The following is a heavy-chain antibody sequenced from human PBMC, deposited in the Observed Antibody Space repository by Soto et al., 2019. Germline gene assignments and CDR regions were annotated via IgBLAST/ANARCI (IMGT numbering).Heavy chain of an antibody. Sequence: EVQLVESGGGLVQPGGSLKLSCAASGFTFSGSAMHWVRQASGKGLEWVGRIRSKANSYAKAYAASVKGRFTISRDDSKNTAYLHMNSLKTEDTAVYYCTYSSSSFSFDPWGQGTLVTVSS. D-gene: IGHD6-6*01. J-gene: IGHJ5*02. CDR1: GFTFSGSA. V-gene: IGHV3-73*02. CDR2: IRSKANSYAK. CDR3: TYSSSSFSFDP.